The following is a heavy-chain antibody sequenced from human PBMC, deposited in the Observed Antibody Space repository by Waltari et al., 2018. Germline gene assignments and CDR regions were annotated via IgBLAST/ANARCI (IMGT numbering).Heavy chain of an antibody. D-gene: IGHD6-19*01. CDR3: AREGAVAGFSWFDP. V-gene: IGHV1-2*06. CDR2: INPSSGGT. J-gene: IGHJ5*02. CDR1: GYTFTGYY. Sequence: QVQLVQSGAEVKKPGASVKVSCKASGYTFTGYYMHWVRQAPGQGLEWMGRINPSSGGTNYAQKCQGRVTMTRDTSISTAYMELSRLRSDDTAVYYCAREGAVAGFSWFDPWGQGTLVTVSS.